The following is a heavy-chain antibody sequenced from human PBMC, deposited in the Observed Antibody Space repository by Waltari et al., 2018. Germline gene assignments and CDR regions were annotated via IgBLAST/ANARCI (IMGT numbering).Heavy chain of an antibody. Sequence: EVQLVESGGVVVQPGGSVRLSCAASGFTFDDNTMHWVRQARGKGLEWVSLISWDGGSTYYADSVKGRFTISRDNSKNSLYLQMNSLRTEDTALYYCAKGRCGGDCYFDYWGQGTLVAVSS. CDR3: AKGRCGGDCYFDY. CDR1: GFTFDDNT. V-gene: IGHV3-43*01. J-gene: IGHJ4*02. D-gene: IGHD2-21*01. CDR2: ISWDGGST.